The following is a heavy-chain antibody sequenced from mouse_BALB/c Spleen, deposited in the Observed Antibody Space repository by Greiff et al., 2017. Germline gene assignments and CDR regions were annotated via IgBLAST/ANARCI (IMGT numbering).Heavy chain of an antibody. D-gene: IGHD4-1*01. CDR3: ARNWDDYAMDY. V-gene: IGHV8-12*01. CDR2: IFWDDDK. CDR1: GFSLSTSGMG. Sequence: VKLVESGPGILQPSQTLSLTCSFSGFSLSTSGMGVSWIRQPSGKGLEWLAHIFWDDDKRYNPSLKSRLTISKDTSSNQVFLKITSVDTADTATYYCARNWDDYAMDYWGQGTSVTVSS. J-gene: IGHJ4*01.